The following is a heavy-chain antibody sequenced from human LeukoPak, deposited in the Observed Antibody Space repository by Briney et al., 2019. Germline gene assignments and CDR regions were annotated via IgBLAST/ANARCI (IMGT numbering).Heavy chain of an antibody. CDR2: IYPGDSDT. J-gene: IGHJ4*02. CDR1: GYSFTTCW. V-gene: IGHV5-51*01. CDR3: ARRYYDILTGYYGDFDY. Sequence: RGESLKISCKGSGYSFTTCWIGWVRQMPGKGLEWMGIIYPGDSDTRYSPSFQGQVTISADKSISTAYLQWSSLKASDTAMYYCARRYYDILTGYYGDFDYWGQGTLVTVSS. D-gene: IGHD3-9*01.